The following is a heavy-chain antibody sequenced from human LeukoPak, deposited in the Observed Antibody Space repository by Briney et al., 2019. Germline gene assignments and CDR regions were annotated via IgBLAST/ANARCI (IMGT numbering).Heavy chain of an antibody. CDR3: AKESRNNSGYYRGY. Sequence: GGSLRLSCAASGFTFSSYAMSWVRQAPGEGLEWVSGISGSGGSTHYADSVKGRFTISRDNSKNTLYLQMNSLRAEDTAVYYCAKESRNNSGYYRGYWGQGTLVTVSS. CDR2: ISGSGGST. D-gene: IGHD6-19*01. V-gene: IGHV3-23*01. CDR1: GFTFSSYA. J-gene: IGHJ4*02.